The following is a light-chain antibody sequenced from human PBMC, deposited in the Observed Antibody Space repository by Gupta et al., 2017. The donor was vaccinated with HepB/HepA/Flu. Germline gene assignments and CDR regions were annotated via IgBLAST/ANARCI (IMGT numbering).Light chain of an antibody. Sequence: EILLTHSPATSSVSPGERATRPCSAGQSGSSNLAWYQHKPGQAPRLLIDGTSTSATGIPARFSGSGSATEFTPTISSMLSEDFAINYCQQYNNSPPFSFGPWTKVDIK. CDR3: QQYNNSPPFS. J-gene: IGKJ3*01. CDR2: GTS. V-gene: IGKV3-15*01. CDR1: QSGSSN.